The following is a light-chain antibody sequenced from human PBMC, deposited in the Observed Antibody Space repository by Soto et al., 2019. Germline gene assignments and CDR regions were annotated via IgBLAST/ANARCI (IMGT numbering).Light chain of an antibody. CDR1: QSISTY. CDR3: QHSYGTPRT. J-gene: IGKJ1*01. V-gene: IGKV1-39*01. CDR2: AVS. Sequence: DIQMTQSPSSLSASVGDRVTITCRASQSISTYLNWYQHKPGKAPKVLIYAVSSLQSGVPSRFSGSGSGTDFTLTITSLQPEDFATYYCQHSYGTPRTFGQGTKVEIK.